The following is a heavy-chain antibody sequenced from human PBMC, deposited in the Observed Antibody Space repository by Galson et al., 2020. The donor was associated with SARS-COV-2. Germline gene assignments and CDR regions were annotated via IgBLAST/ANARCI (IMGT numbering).Heavy chain of an antibody. CDR1: GDSVSSNSAA. CDR3: ARGGYEGSGGSSYSYSGMDV. Sequence: SQTLSLTCAISGDSVSSNSAAWNWIRQSPSRGLEWLGRTYYRSKWYNDYAVSVKSRITINPDTSKNQFSLQLNSVTPEDTAVYYCARGGYEGSGGSSYSYSGMDVWGQGTTVTVSS. J-gene: IGHJ6*02. CDR2: TYYRSKWYN. V-gene: IGHV6-1*01. D-gene: IGHD3-10*01.